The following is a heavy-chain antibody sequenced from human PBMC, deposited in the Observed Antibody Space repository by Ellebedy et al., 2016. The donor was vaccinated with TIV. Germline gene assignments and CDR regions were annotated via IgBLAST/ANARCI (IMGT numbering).Heavy chain of an antibody. CDR2: ISSDGGRK. J-gene: IGHJ4*02. CDR3: AKEKRYCSSANCPLGY. V-gene: IGHV3-30*18. Sequence: GESLKISXAASGFTFSSYALHWVRQAPGKGLEWVAVISSDGGRKHYADSVKGRFTISRDNSKNTLFLQMNSLRPEDAAVFYCAKEKRYCSSANCPLGYWGQGNLVTVSS. D-gene: IGHD2-2*01. CDR1: GFTFSSYA.